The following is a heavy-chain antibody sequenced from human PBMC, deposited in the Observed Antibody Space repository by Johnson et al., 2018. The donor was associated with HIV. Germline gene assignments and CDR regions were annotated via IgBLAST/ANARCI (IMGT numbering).Heavy chain of an antibody. CDR1: GFTFSSYG. V-gene: IGHV3-33*06. Sequence: QVQLVEYGGGVVQHGRSLRLSCAASGFTFSSYGMHWVRQAPGQGLQWVAVIWYDGNNKYYADSVKGRFTVSRDNSKNTLYLQMNSLRAEDTAMYYCAKSPAKDHGGNSGAFAIWGQGTMVTVSS. CDR2: IWYDGNNK. J-gene: IGHJ3*02. CDR3: AKSPAKDHGGNSGAFAI. D-gene: IGHD4-23*01.